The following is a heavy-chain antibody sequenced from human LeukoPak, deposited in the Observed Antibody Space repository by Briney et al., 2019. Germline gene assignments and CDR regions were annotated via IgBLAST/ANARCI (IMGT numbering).Heavy chain of an antibody. CDR2: ISYDGSNK. J-gene: IGHJ6*02. Sequence: GRSLRLSCAASGFTFSSYGMHWVRQAPGKGLEWVAVISYDGSNKYYADSVKGRFTISRDNSKNTLYLQMNSLRAEDTAVYYCASRAMDVWGQGTTVTVSS. V-gene: IGHV3-30*03. CDR1: GFTFSSYG. CDR3: ASRAMDV.